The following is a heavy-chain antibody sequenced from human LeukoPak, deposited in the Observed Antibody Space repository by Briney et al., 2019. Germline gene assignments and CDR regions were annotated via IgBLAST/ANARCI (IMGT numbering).Heavy chain of an antibody. V-gene: IGHV3-48*01. CDR3: ARDREQLVDY. CDR1: GFTFSSYS. CDR2: ISSSSSTI. D-gene: IGHD6-13*01. J-gene: IGHJ4*02. Sequence: GGSLRLSCAASGFTFSSYSMNWVRQAPGKGLEWVSYISSSSSTIYYADSVKGRFTISRDNSKNTLYLQMNSLRAEDTAVYYCARDREQLVDYRGQGTLVTVSS.